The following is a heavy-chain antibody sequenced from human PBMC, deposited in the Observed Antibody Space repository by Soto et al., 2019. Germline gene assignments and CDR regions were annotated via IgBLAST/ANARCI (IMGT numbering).Heavy chain of an antibody. J-gene: IGHJ4*02. CDR3: ARFTRGSSGDY. CDR2: IKEDGSDK. D-gene: IGHD6-25*01. CDR1: GFTFNTYW. V-gene: IGHV3-7*01. Sequence: EVQLVEPGGDLVQPGGSLRFSCVVSGFTFNTYWMSWVRQAKGKGLEGVANIKEDGSDKYYVDSVKGRFTISRDNAKNLLYLQMNILGAGHTAMYYCARFTRGSSGDYWGQGTLVTVSS.